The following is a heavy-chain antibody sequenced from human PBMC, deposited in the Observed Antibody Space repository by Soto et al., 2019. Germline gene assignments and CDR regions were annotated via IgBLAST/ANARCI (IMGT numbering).Heavy chain of an antibody. CDR3: ARSCCGEQNWFDP. Sequence: EVQLVESGGDLVQPGGSLRLSCAASGGTFSGYWMHWVCRVPGKGLVWVSRIYGDGTTTTYADSVQGRFTISRDTGKNTVYQQMNSLRVDDTGVYFCARSCCGEQNWFDPWGQGTLVTVSS. D-gene: IGHD4-17*01. CDR2: IYGDGTTT. J-gene: IGHJ5*02. V-gene: IGHV3-74*01. CDR1: GGTFSGYW.